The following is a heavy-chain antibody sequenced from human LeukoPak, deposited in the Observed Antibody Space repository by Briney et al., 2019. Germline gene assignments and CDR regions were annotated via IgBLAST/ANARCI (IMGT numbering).Heavy chain of an antibody. V-gene: IGHV3-21*01. CDR2: ISSSSSYI. CDR3: ARERWLQYSLDY. J-gene: IGHJ4*02. Sequence: PGGSLRLSCAASGFTFSSYSMNWVRQAPGKGLEWVSSISSSSSYIYYADSVKGRFTISRDNAKNSLYLQMNSLRAEDTAVYYCARERWLQYSLDYWGQGTLVTVSS. CDR1: GFTFSSYS. D-gene: IGHD5-24*01.